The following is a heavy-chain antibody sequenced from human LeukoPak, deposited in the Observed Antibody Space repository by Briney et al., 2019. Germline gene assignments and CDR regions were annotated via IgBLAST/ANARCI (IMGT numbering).Heavy chain of an antibody. Sequence: GGSLRLSCAASGSTFSSYAMHWVRQAPGKGLEWVAVISYDGSNKYYADSVKGRFTISRDNSKNTLYLQMNSLRAEDTAVYYCARAEVFSYYGMDVWGQGTTVTVSS. J-gene: IGHJ6*01. CDR2: ISYDGSNK. CDR1: GSTFSSYA. CDR3: ARAEVFSYYGMDV. V-gene: IGHV3-30*07.